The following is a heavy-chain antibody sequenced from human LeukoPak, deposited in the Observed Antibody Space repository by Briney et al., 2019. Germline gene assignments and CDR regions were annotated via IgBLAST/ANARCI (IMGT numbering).Heavy chain of an antibody. V-gene: IGHV3-30*18. Sequence: GGSLRLSCAASGFTFSSYGMHWVRQAPGKGLEWVAVISYDGSNKYYADSVKGRFTISRDNSKNTLYLQMNSLRAEDTAVYYCAKAIKYSSSSWYYYGMDVWGQGTTVTVSS. J-gene: IGHJ6*02. CDR3: AKAIKYSSSSWYYYGMDV. CDR1: GFTFSSYG. CDR2: ISYDGSNK. D-gene: IGHD6-6*01.